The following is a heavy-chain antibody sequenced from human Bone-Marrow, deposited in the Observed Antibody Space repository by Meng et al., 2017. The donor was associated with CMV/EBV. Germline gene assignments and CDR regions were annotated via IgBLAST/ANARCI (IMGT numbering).Heavy chain of an antibody. CDR1: GGSISSYY. J-gene: IGHJ6*02. V-gene: IGHV4-59*01. D-gene: IGHD6-13*01. CDR2: IYYSGST. Sequence: GSLRLSCTVSGGSISSYYWSWIRQPPGKGLEWIGYIYYSGSTNYNPSLKSRVTISVDTSKNQFSLKLSSVTAADTAVYYCAGIAAAGTLWYYYYGMDVWGQRTTVTVSS. CDR3: AGIAAAGTLWYYYYGMDV.